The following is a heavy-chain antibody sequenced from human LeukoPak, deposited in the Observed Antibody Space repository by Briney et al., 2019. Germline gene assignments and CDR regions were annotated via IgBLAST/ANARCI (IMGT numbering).Heavy chain of an antibody. CDR1: GYTFTSHA. D-gene: IGHD3-10*02. Sequence: ASVKVSCKASGYTFTSHALHWVRQAPGQRLEWMGWINAGNGNTKYSQKFQGRVTITTDTSASTAYMELSSLTSEDTAIYFCARCGVLGDFDYWGQGTQVAVSS. V-gene: IGHV1-3*01. J-gene: IGHJ4*02. CDR3: ARCGVLGDFDY. CDR2: INAGNGNT.